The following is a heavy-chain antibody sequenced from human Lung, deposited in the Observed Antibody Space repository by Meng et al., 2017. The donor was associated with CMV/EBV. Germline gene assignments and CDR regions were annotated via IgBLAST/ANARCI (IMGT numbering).Heavy chain of an antibody. CDR3: ARHHHSPTFDY. CDR2: VVYSGTT. J-gene: IGHJ4*02. Sequence: QRHLQESGPGLVKPSGTLSLTCTFSGGSISSSSYYWAWIRQPPGEGLEWIGSVVYSGTTYYTSSLKSRVSISVDTSKNQFSLKLSSVTAADTAVYYCARHHHSPTFDYWGQGTLVTVSS. V-gene: IGHV4-39*01. D-gene: IGHD1-14*01. CDR1: GGSISSSSYY.